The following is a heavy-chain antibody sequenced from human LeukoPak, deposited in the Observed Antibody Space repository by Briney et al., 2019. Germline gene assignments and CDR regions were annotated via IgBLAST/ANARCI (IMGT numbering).Heavy chain of an antibody. CDR2: ITSSSSYI. Sequence: GGSLRLSCTVSGFTVSSNSMSWVRQAPGKGLEWVSSITSSSSYIYYADSVKGRFTISRDNAKNSLYLQMDSLRVEDTAVYYCARDPYSGSYGPYYYYYMDVWGEGTTVTVSS. V-gene: IGHV3-21*06. CDR3: ARDPYSGSYGPYYYYYMDV. CDR1: GFTVSSNS. J-gene: IGHJ6*03. D-gene: IGHD1-26*01.